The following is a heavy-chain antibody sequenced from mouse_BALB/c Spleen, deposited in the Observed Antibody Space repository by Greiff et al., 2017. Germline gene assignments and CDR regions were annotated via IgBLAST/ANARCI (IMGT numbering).Heavy chain of an antibody. CDR3: TRERYYEYDSYYFDY. D-gene: IGHD2-4*01. V-gene: IGHV5-6-4*01. Sequence: EVKLVESGGGLVKPGGSLKLSCAASGFTFSSYTMSWVRQTPEKRLEWVATISSGGSYTYYPDSVKGRHTITRDKANNTLYLQMSSLKSEDTAMYYCTRERYYEYDSYYFDYWGQGTTLTVSS. CDR1: GFTFSSYT. CDR2: ISSGGSYT. J-gene: IGHJ2*01.